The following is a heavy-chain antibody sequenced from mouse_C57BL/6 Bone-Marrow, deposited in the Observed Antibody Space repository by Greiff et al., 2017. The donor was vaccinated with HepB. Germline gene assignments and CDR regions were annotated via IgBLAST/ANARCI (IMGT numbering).Heavy chain of an antibody. D-gene: IGHD1-1*01. Sequence: QVQLKESGAELVKPGASVKISCKASGYAFSSYWMNWVKQRPGKGLEWIGQIYPGDGDTNYNGKFKGKATLTADKSSSTAYMQLSSLTSEDSAVYFCAREGYYGSSAWFAYWGQGTLVTVSA. CDR3: AREGYYGSSAWFAY. CDR2: IYPGDGDT. J-gene: IGHJ3*01. CDR1: GYAFSSYW. V-gene: IGHV1-80*01.